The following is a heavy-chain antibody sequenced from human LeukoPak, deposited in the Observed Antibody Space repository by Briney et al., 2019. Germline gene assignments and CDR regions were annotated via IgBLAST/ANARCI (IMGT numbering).Heavy chain of an antibody. J-gene: IGHJ3*02. CDR1: GFTFSSYE. D-gene: IGHD2-2*01. CDR3: ARDRTYSSSTSCPTRAFDI. V-gene: IGHV3-48*03. Sequence: GGSLRLSCAASGFTFSSYEMNWVRQAPGKGLEWVSYISSSGSTIYYADSVKGRFTISRDNAKNSLYLQMNSLRAEDTAVYYCARDRTYSSSTSCPTRAFDIWGQGTMVTVSS. CDR2: ISSSGSTI.